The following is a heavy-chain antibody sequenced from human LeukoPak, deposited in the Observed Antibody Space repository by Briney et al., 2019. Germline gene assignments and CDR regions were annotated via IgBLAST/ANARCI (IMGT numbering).Heavy chain of an antibody. CDR2: IYFSGST. Sequence: PSGTLSLTCTVSGGSISTYFWSWIRQPPGKGLEWIGHIYFSGSTNYNPSLESRVTISVDTSKNQFSLRLSSVTAADTAVYYCARTQFRTPFDFWGQGALVTVSS. CDR3: ARTQFRTPFDF. CDR1: GGSISTYF. D-gene: IGHD1-14*01. J-gene: IGHJ4*02. V-gene: IGHV4-59*08.